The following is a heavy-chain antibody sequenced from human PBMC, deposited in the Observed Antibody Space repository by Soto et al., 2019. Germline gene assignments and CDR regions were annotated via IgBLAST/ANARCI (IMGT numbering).Heavy chain of an antibody. Sequence: ASVKVSCKASGYTFTGYYMHWVRQAPGQGFEWMGRISPKSGGTNYAQKFQGRVTMTWDTSLNTAYMELSSLISEDTAVYYCAGPPEYISDWYYFDLWGQGTLVTVSS. D-gene: IGHD6-19*01. CDR2: ISPKSGGT. V-gene: IGHV1-2*02. J-gene: IGHJ4*02. CDR1: GYTFTGYY. CDR3: AGPPEYISDWYYFDL.